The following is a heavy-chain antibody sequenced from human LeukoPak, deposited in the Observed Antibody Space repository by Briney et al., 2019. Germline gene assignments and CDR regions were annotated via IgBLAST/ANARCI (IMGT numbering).Heavy chain of an antibody. Sequence: SVTLSFTGTGSGDSSSNYYWSWIRQPPGNGLEGSRNIYTSGSTNGNPSHKRRVTISVDTSKNQSSLKLSSVTAADTAVYYCAGTPYCSSDNCYRFYNGNDAFNIWGQGTKVTASS. CDR2: IYTSGST. J-gene: IGHJ3*02. D-gene: IGHD2-2*01. CDR3: AGTPYCSSDNCYRFYNGNDAFNI. V-gene: IGHV4-4*09. CDR1: GDSSSNYY.